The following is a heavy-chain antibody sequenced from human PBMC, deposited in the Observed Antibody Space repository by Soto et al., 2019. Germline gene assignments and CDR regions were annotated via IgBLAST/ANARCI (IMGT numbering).Heavy chain of an antibody. Sequence: HPGGSLRLSCEASGFVFTNFWMHWVRHVPGKGLVWVARIDTSGHSTNYVESVKGRFTISRDNAKNTVSLQMNSLRVEDTGVYYCAKDSWYFDLWSQGSQVTVSS. CDR1: GFVFTNFW. V-gene: IGHV3-74*01. J-gene: IGHJ4*02. CDR3: AKDSWYFDL. D-gene: IGHD6-13*01. CDR2: IDTSGHST.